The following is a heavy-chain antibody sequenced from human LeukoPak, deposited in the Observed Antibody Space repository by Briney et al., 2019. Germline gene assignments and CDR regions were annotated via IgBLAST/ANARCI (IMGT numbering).Heavy chain of an antibody. J-gene: IGHJ6*03. V-gene: IGHV3-53*01. CDR2: IYGDDYT. CDR3: ARGPSLVPATIYYHYMDV. CDR1: GFTVGSNY. D-gene: IGHD2-2*01. Sequence: GGSLRLSCAASGFTVGSNYMTWVRQAPGKGLEWVALIYGDDYTFYADSVEGRFTVSRDRSKNTVYLRLNSLRPEDTAVYFCARGPSLVPATIYYHYMDVWSTGTTVTVSS.